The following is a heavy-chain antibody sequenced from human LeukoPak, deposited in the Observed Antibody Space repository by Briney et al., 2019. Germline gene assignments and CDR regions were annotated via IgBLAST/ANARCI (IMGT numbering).Heavy chain of an antibody. CDR3: AKEGREVPAAIPYYMDV. Sequence: SGGSLRLSCAASGFTFSSYGMHWVRQAPGKGLEWVAFIRYDGSNKYYADSVKGRFTISRDNSKNTLYLQMNSLRAEDTAVYYCAKEGREVPAAIPYYMDVWGKGTTVTVSS. CDR2: IRYDGSNK. D-gene: IGHD2-2*01. V-gene: IGHV3-30*02. CDR1: GFTFSSYG. J-gene: IGHJ6*03.